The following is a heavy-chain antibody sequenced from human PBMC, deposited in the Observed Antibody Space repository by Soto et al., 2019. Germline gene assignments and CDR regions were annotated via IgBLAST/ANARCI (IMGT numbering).Heavy chain of an antibody. CDR1: GGSISSYY. Sequence: QVQLQESGPGLVKPSETLSLTCTVSGGSISSYYWSWIRQPAGKGLEWIGRIYTSGSTNYNPSLKSRVTRSVDTSKNQFSLKLSSVTAADTAVYYCARDRGGYYDFWSGPARYWFDPWGQGTLVTVSS. J-gene: IGHJ5*02. V-gene: IGHV4-4*07. CDR2: IYTSGST. CDR3: ARDRGGYYDFWSGPARYWFDP. D-gene: IGHD3-3*01.